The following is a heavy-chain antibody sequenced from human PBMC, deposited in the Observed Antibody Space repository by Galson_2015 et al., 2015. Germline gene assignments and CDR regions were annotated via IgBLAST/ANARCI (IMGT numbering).Heavy chain of an antibody. CDR3: TRGTTVTSLGY. J-gene: IGHJ4*02. CDR1: GGSISSSSYY. Sequence: TLSLTCTVSGGSISSSSYYWGWIRQPPGKGLEWIGSIYYSGGTYYNPSLKSRVTISVDTSKNQFSLKLSSVTAADTAVYYCTRGTTVTSLGYWGQGTLVTVSS. D-gene: IGHD4-17*01. V-gene: IGHV4-39*01. CDR2: IYYSGGT.